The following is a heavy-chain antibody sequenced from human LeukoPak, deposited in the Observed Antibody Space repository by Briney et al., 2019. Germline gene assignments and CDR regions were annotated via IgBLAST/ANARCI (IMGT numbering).Heavy chain of an antibody. CDR3: ARFVGYCSSTSCYDGWFDP. J-gene: IGHJ5*02. Sequence: PSETLSLTCTVSGGSISSGGYYWSWIRQHPGKGLEWIGYIYYGGSTYYNPSLKSRVTISVDTSKNQFSLKLSSVTAADTAVYYCARFVGYCSSTSCYDGWFDPWGQGTLVTVSS. V-gene: IGHV4-31*03. CDR2: IYYGGST. CDR1: GGSISSGGYY. D-gene: IGHD2-2*01.